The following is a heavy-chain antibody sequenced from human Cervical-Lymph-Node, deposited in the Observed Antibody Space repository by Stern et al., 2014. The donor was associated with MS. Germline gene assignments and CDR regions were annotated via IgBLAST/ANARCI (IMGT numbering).Heavy chain of an antibody. CDR3: ARQPDYSDFLDF. J-gene: IGHJ4*02. Sequence: QVHLVQSGAEVKKPGASMTISCKTSGYNFIDHAIHWVRQAPGQRLEWMGWINGGPGTAKYSQKFQSRISFTRDKAASAAYMDLSSLSPDDTAVYYCARQPDYSDFLDFWGQGTLVTVSS. CDR1: GYNFIDHA. CDR2: INGGPGTA. D-gene: IGHD4-11*01. V-gene: IGHV1-3*01.